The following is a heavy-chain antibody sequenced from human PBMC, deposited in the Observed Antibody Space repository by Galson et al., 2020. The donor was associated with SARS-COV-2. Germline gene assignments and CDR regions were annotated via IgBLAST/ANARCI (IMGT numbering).Heavy chain of an antibody. Sequence: GESLKIYCAASGFTFSSYGMHWVRQAPGKGLEWVAVISYEGSNKYYADSVKGRFTISRDNSKNTLYLQMNSLRAEDTAVYYCARDRSSWYFDYWGQGTLVTVSS. CDR3: ARDRSSWYFDY. CDR2: ISYEGSNK. J-gene: IGHJ4*02. CDR1: GFTFSSYG. D-gene: IGHD6-13*01. V-gene: IGHV3-30*03.